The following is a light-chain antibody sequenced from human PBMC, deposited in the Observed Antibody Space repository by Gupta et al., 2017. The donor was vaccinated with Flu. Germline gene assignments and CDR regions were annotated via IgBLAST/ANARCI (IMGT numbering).Light chain of an antibody. CDR2: AAS. Sequence: DIQMTQSPSSLSASVGDRVTITCRASQSISSYLNWYQQKPGKAPKLLIYAASSLESGVSSRFSGRGAGTDFTLTISSRQPEDFATYYCQQSYDSPPMYTFGQGTKMEIK. CDR3: QQSYDSPPMYT. J-gene: IGKJ2*01. CDR1: QSISSY. V-gene: IGKV1-39*01.